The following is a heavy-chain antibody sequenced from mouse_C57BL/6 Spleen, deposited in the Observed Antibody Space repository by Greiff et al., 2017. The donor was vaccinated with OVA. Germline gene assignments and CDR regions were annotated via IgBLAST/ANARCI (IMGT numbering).Heavy chain of an antibody. J-gene: IGHJ2*01. D-gene: IGHD2-2*01. CDR2: ISSGGDYI. CDR3: TRDEVTTFDY. V-gene: IGHV5-9-1*02. CDR1: GFTFSSYA. Sequence: DVMLVESGEGLVKPGGSLKLSCAASGFTFSSYAMSWVRQTPEKRLEWVAYISSGGDYIYYADTVKGRFTISRDNARNTLYLQMSSLKSEDTAMYYCTRDEVTTFDYWGQGTTLTVSS.